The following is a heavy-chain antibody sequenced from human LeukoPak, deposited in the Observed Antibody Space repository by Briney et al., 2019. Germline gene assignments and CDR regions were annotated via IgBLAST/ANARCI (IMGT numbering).Heavy chain of an antibody. D-gene: IGHD3-10*01. V-gene: IGHV3-48*04. J-gene: IGHJ4*02. CDR2: NSSSSNTI. Sequence: GGSLRLSCAASGFTFSSYSMNWVRQAPGKGLEWVSYNSSSSNTIYYADSVKGRFTISRDNAKNSLYLQMNSLRAKDTAVYYCARYHGSGSWYFDYWGQGILVTVSS. CDR3: ARYHGSGSWYFDY. CDR1: GFTFSSYS.